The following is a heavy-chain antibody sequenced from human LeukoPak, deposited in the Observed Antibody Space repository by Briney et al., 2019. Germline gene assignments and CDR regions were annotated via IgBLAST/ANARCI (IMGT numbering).Heavy chain of an antibody. V-gene: IGHV3-7*01. CDR1: AFTFSNYW. D-gene: IGHD2-2*01. CDR3: ARDQGTTIVVRTTNWVFAL. Sequence: PGGSLRLSRAASAFTFSNYWMSWVRQAAGKGLEWLANINQEGSEIYYVDSVKGRFTISRDNGKNSLYLQINSLRADDTAVYYCARDQGTTIVVRTTNWVFALWGRGTVVTVSS. CDR2: INQEGSEI. J-gene: IGHJ2*01.